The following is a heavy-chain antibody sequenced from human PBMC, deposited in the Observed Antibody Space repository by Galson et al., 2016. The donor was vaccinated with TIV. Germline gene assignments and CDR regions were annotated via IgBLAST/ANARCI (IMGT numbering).Heavy chain of an antibody. Sequence: CAISGDSVSSDSAAWNWVRQSPSRGLEWLGRTYYRSRWYYDYKVSVKSRITINPDTSKNQFSLQLNSVTPEDTAVYYCTIAAGKNGASCYATCETFDIWGQGTMVTVSS. CDR1: GDSVSSDSAA. D-gene: IGHD2-2*01. CDR3: TIAAGKNGASCYATCETFDI. V-gene: IGHV6-1*01. CDR2: TYYRSRWYY. J-gene: IGHJ3*02.